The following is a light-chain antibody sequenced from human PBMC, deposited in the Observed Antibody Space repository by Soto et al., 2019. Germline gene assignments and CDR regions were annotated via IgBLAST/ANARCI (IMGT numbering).Light chain of an antibody. CDR3: QQTYRIPYT. J-gene: IGKJ2*01. Sequence: DIQMTQSPSSLSVSIGDTITITCRSSQSISVYLNWYQKKPGTPPKLLIYAASTLQSGVPSRFIGRGSGTDFTLTISSLQPEDFASYYCQQTYRIPYTFGQGTNLEI. CDR1: QSISVY. V-gene: IGKV1-39*01. CDR2: AAS.